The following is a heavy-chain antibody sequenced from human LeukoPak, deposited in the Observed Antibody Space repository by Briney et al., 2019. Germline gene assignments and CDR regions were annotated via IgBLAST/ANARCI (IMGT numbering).Heavy chain of an antibody. CDR2: IYHSGST. CDR3: ALDWSGYFY. Sequence: SETLSLTCTVSGYSISSGYYWGWIRQPAGKGLEWIGSIYHSGSTYYNPSLKSRVTISVDTSKNQFSLKLSSVTAADTAVYYCALDWSGYFYWGQGTLVTVSS. V-gene: IGHV4-38-2*02. J-gene: IGHJ4*02. D-gene: IGHD3-3*01. CDR1: GYSISSGYY.